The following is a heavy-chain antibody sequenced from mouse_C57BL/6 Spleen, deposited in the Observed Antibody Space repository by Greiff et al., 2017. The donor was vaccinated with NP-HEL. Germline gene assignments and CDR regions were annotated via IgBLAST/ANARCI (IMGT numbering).Heavy chain of an antibody. D-gene: IGHD1-1*01. Sequence: QVTLKVSGPELVKPGASVKISCKASGYAFSSSWMNWVKQRPGKGLEWIGRIYPGDGDTNYNGKFKGKATLTADKSSSTAYMQLSSLTSEDSAVYFCARSGITTVVFDYWGQGTTLTVSS. CDR1: GYAFSSSW. CDR3: ARSGITTVVFDY. V-gene: IGHV1-82*01. CDR2: IYPGDGDT. J-gene: IGHJ2*01.